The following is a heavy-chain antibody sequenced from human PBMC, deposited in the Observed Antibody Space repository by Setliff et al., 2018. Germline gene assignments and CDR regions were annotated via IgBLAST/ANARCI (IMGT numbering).Heavy chain of an antibody. Sequence: PGGSLRLSCAASGFTFSNYWMSWVRQAPGKGLEWVANIKQDGSEKYYVDSVKGRFTVSRDNAKNSLYLQMNSLRAEDTAVYYCARDRGGGLYDYWGQGTLVTVSS. D-gene: IGHD3-16*01. V-gene: IGHV3-7*03. CDR2: IKQDGSEK. CDR3: ARDRGGGLYDY. CDR1: GFTFSNYW. J-gene: IGHJ4*02.